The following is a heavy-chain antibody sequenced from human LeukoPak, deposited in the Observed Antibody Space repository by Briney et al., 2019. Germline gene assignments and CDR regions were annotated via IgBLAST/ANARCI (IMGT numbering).Heavy chain of an antibody. Sequence: PGGSLRLSCAASGFNFRSYAMTWVRQAPRKGLEWVSAMSGSGRATYYADSVKGRFTISRDNSKNTLYLQMNSLRGEDTAVYYCAKAYDNCGGDCSPLDYNDYWGQGTLVTVSS. D-gene: IGHD2-21*02. CDR2: MSGSGRAT. CDR1: GFNFRSYA. V-gene: IGHV3-23*01. CDR3: AKAYDNCGGDCSPLDYNDY. J-gene: IGHJ4*02.